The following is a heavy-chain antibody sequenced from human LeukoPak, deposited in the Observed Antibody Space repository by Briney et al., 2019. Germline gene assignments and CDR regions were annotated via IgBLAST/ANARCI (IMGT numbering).Heavy chain of an antibody. Sequence: PSETLSLTCTVSGVSISSYYWSWIRQPPGKGLEWIGYIYYTGSTNYNPSLDSRVTISVDMSKNQVSLNLKYVTAADTAVYYCARGYFDWFLDNWGRGTLVTVSS. CDR3: ARGYFDWFLDN. D-gene: IGHD3-9*01. CDR2: IYYTGST. J-gene: IGHJ4*02. V-gene: IGHV4-59*01. CDR1: GVSISSYY.